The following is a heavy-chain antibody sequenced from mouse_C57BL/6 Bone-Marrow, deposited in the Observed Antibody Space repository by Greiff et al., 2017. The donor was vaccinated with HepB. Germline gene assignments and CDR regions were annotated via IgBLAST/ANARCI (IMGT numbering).Heavy chain of an antibody. D-gene: IGHD6-1*01. CDR2: IRNKANGYTT. CDR3: ASLYWFAY. CDR1: GFTFTDYY. Sequence: EVKLVESGGGLVQPGGSLSISCAASGFTFTDYYMSWVRQPPGKALEWLGFIRNKANGYTTEYSASVKGRFTISRDNSQSILYLQMNALRAEDSATYYCASLYWFAYWGQGTLVTVSA. J-gene: IGHJ3*01. V-gene: IGHV7-3*01.